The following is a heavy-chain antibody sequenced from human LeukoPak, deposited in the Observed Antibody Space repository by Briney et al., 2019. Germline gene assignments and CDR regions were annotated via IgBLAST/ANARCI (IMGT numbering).Heavy chain of an antibody. V-gene: IGHV3-7*01. D-gene: IGHD6-6*01. CDR3: ARAFFQAAGIAAR. CDR1: GFTFNNYW. CDR2: IKEDGSEK. Sequence: GGSLRLSCAASGFTFNNYWMIWIRQAPGKGLEWVANIKEDGSEKYYVDSVKGRFTISRDNAKNSLYLQVNSLRAEDTAVYYCARAFFQAAGIAARWGQGTLVTVSS. J-gene: IGHJ4*02.